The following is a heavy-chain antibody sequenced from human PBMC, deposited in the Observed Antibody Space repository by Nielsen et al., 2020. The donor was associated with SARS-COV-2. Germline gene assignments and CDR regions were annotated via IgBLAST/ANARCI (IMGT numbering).Heavy chain of an antibody. CDR2: ISGSGGST. V-gene: IGHV3-23*01. CDR1: GFTFSSYA. J-gene: IGHJ4*02. CDR3: AKLSGYSSGWYGGSY. D-gene: IGHD6-19*01. Sequence: GVLKISCAASGFTFSSYAMSWVRQAPGKGLEWVSAISGSGGSTYYADSVKGRFTISRDNSKNTLYLQMNSLRAEDTAVYYCAKLSGYSSGWYGGSYWGQGTLVTVSS.